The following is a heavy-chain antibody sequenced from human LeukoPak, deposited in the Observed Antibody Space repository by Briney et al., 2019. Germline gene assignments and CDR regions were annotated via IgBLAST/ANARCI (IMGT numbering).Heavy chain of an antibody. D-gene: IGHD3-10*01. J-gene: IGHJ6*03. CDR3: ARTGTRGAIRGYYMDV. CDR1: GFTFSSYE. Sequence: GGSLGLSCAASGFTFSSYEMNWVRQAPGKGLEWVANIKQDGSEKYYVDSVKGRFTISRDNAKNSLYLQMNSLRAEDTAVYYCARTGTRGAIRGYYMDVWGKGTTVTISS. V-gene: IGHV3-7*01. CDR2: IKQDGSEK.